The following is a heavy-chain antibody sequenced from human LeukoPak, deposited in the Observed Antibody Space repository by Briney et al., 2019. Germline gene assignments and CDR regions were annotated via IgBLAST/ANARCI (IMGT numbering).Heavy chain of an antibody. CDR3: ARVHIVTGTYLDS. D-gene: IGHD3-10*01. V-gene: IGHV4-4*07. Sequence: ASETLSLTCTVSGDSMSGYSWSWLRQPAGKELEWIGRIYSSYFTEYNLSLDGRVTMSIDTSKNQFSLMLDSVTAADTAVYYCARVHIVTGTYLDSWGQGALVTVSS. CDR2: IYSSYFT. J-gene: IGHJ4*02. CDR1: GDSMSGYS.